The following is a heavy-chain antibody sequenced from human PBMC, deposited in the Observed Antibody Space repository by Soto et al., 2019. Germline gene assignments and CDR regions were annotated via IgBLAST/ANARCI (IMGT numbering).Heavy chain of an antibody. Sequence: LKISCKASGYSFTTYGIAWVRQMPGKGREFMGIINPGDSRFDTRYSPSFQGQVTISADRSITTAYLQWSTLKASDTATYYCARHAQFYYFYYGMHXWGQVTTVTVS. CDR2: INPGDSRFDT. CDR3: ARHAQFYYFYYGMHX. V-gene: IGHV5-51*01. J-gene: IGHJ6*02. CDR1: GYSFTTYG.